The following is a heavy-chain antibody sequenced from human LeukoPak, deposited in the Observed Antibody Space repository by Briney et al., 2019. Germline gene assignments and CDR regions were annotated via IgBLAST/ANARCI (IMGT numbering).Heavy chain of an antibody. CDR1: GDSISRYY. CDR3: AREGHSSGWQTFGY. V-gene: IGHV4-4*07. D-gene: IGHD6-19*01. Sequence: SETLSLTCTVSGDSISRYYWSWIRQPAGKGLEWIGRIYNGGIITYNPSLKSRVTMSIDTSNNQFSLRLRFVTAADTAVYYCAREGHSSGWQTFGYWGQGTLVTVSS. CDR2: IYNGGII. J-gene: IGHJ4*02.